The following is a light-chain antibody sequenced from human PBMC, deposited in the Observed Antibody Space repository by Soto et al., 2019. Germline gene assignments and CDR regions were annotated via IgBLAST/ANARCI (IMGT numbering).Light chain of an antibody. Sequence: EIVLTQSPATLSLSPGERATLSCRASQSVSSYLAWYQQKPGQAPRLLIYDASNRATGIPARFSGSGSGTDVTLTISSLEPEDFAVYYCQQRSNWPPTFGQGTRQEIK. V-gene: IGKV3-11*01. CDR3: QQRSNWPPT. CDR2: DAS. J-gene: IGKJ5*01. CDR1: QSVSSY.